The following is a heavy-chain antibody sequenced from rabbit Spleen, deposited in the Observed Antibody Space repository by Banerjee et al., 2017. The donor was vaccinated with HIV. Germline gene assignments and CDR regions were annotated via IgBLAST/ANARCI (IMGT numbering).Heavy chain of an antibody. CDR1: GIDFSSYFY. V-gene: IGHV1S43*01. Sequence: QQQLEESGGGLVKPGGTLTLTCKASGIDFSSYFYMCWVRQAPGKGLELIACIYTTSGSTWYASWATGRFTISKTSSTTVTLQMTSLTVADTATYFCARDTGTSFSSYGMDLWGQGTLVAVS. D-gene: IGHD7-1*01. CDR2: IYTTSGST. CDR3: ARDTGTSFSSYGMDL. J-gene: IGHJ6*01.